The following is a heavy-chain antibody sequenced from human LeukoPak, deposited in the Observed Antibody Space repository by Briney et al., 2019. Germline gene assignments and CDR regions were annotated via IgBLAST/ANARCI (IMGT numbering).Heavy chain of an antibody. CDR1: GYTLTELS. CDR3: ARVERAYSSGWDLDY. V-gene: IGHV1-24*01. CDR2: FDPEDGET. D-gene: IGHD6-19*01. J-gene: IGHJ4*02. Sequence: ASVKVSCKVSGYTLTELSMHWVRQAPGKGLEWMGGFDPEDGETIYAQKFQGRVTMTRDTSTSTVYMELSSLRSEDTAVYYCARVERAYSSGWDLDYWGQGTLVTVSS.